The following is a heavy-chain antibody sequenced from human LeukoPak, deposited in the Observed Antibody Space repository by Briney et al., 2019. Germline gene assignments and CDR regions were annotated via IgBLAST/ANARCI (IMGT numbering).Heavy chain of an antibody. CDR2: ISWDGGST. Sequence: GGSLRLSCAASGFTFDDYAMHWVRQAPGKGLEWVSLISWDGGSTYYADSVKGRFTISRDNSKNSLYLQMNSLRAEDTALYYCAKDINYGGISGWDYWGQGTLVTVSS. J-gene: IGHJ4*02. D-gene: IGHD4-23*01. CDR1: GFTFDDYA. CDR3: AKDINYGGISGWDY. V-gene: IGHV3-43D*03.